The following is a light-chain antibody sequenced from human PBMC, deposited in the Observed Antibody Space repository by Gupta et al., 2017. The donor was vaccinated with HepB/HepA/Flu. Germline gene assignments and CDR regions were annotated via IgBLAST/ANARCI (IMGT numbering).Light chain of an antibody. CDR1: SSDVGGYNY. CDR2: DVS. J-gene: IGLJ2*01. V-gene: IGLV2-14*01. Sequence: QSALTQPASVSGSPGPSITISCTGTSSDVGGYNYVSWYQQHPGKVPKVMIYDVSNRPSGISNRFSGSKSGNTASLTISGLQAEDEADYYCSSFTISSTVVFGGGTKLTVL. CDR3: SSFTISSTVV.